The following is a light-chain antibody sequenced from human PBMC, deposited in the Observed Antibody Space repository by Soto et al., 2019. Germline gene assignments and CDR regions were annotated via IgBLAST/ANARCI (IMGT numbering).Light chain of an antibody. CDR3: SSYRDTSTSVV. Sequence: QSALTQPASVSGSPGQSITISCTGTSSDVGGYNYVSWYQQHPGKAPRLMIYDVTYRPSGVSDRFSGSKSGNTASLTISGLQAEDEADYYCSSYRDTSTSVVFGGGTKLTVL. J-gene: IGLJ2*01. CDR1: SSDVGGYNY. CDR2: DVT. V-gene: IGLV2-14*03.